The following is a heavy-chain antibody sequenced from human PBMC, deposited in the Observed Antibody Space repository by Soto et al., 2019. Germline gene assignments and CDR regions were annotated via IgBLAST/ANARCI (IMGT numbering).Heavy chain of an antibody. CDR1: GFTFSSYS. V-gene: IGHV3-21*01. D-gene: IGHD1-26*01. CDR2: ISNSSSYI. J-gene: IGHJ4*02. Sequence: GGSLRLSCAASGFTFSSYSMNWVRQAPGKGLEWVSSISNSSSYIYYADSVKGRFTISRDNAKNSLYLQMNSLRAEDTAVYYCARAQARSQSYYFDYWGQGTLVTVSS. CDR3: ARAQARSQSYYFDY.